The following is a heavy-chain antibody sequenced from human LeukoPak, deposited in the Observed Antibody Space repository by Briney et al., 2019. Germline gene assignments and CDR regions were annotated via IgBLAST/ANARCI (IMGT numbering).Heavy chain of an antibody. V-gene: IGHV3-48*01. CDR3: VRDRSLGSQFYSYIDV. J-gene: IGHJ6*03. D-gene: IGHD3-10*01. CDR1: GFIFTSCA. CDR2: ISSSSSNI. Sequence: GGSLRLSCTASGFIFTSCAMNWVRQAPGKGLEWVSYISSSSSNIHYADSVKGRFTISRDNAKNSLYLQMNSLTAEDTAVYYCVRDRSLGSQFYSYIDVWGKGTTVTVSS.